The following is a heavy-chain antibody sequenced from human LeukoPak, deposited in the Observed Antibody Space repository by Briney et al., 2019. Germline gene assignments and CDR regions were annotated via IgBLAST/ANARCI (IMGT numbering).Heavy chain of an antibody. V-gene: IGHV3-33*01. CDR2: IWYDGRKE. J-gene: IGHJ4*02. Sequence: GTSLRLSCAASGFNFTSYGMHWVRQAPGKGLEWVALIWYDGRKEYYADSVKGRFTISRDDSRNTLYLQMNGLRAEDTAVYYCARLGSSWSSDYWGQGTLVTVSS. CDR1: GFNFTSYG. D-gene: IGHD6-13*01. CDR3: ARLGSSWSSDY.